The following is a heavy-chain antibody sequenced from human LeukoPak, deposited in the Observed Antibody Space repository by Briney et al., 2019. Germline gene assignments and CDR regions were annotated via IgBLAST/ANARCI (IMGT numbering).Heavy chain of an antibody. Sequence: SETLSLTCTVSGGSSSNYYWSWIRQPPGKGLEWIGYIHYSGSTNYNPSLKSRVTISVDTSKNQFPLKLSSVTAADTAVYYCASDYYDSSGFDYWGQGTLVTVSS. CDR1: GGSSSNYY. J-gene: IGHJ4*02. CDR2: IHYSGST. CDR3: ASDYYDSSGFDY. D-gene: IGHD3-22*01. V-gene: IGHV4-59*01.